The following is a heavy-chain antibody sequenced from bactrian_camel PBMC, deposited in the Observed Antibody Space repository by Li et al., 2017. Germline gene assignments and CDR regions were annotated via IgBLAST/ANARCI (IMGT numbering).Heavy chain of an antibody. D-gene: IGHD2*01. Sequence: DVQLVESGGGSAQAGGSLRLSCAASGYTVTTYSWFRQAPGKEREGVAAIDTGDGSTYYLNSVEGRFTTSHDNAKNTLYLQMNGLKPEDTAMYYCAAYTHKWCYAKSGVVGGPRAHNVWGQGTQVTVS. J-gene: IGHJ4*01. V-gene: IGHV3S31*01. CDR3: AAYTHKWCYAKSGVVGGPRAHNV. CDR2: IDTGDGST. CDR1: GYTVTTY.